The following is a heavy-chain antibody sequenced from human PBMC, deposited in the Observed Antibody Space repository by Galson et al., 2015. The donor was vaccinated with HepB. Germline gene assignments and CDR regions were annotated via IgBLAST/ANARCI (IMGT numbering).Heavy chain of an antibody. J-gene: IGHJ1*01. V-gene: IGHV3-23*01. CDR2: MSDNGDNT. CDR1: GFTFSSYA. D-gene: IGHD6-19*01. Sequence: SLRLSCAASGFTFSSYAIMWVRQAPGKGLEWVSGMSDNGDNTFYADSVKGRFTISRDISKNTVYLQMNSLRLEDTAVYYCATRSGASGWYSYFQHWGQGTLVTVSS. CDR3: ATRSGASGWYSYFQH.